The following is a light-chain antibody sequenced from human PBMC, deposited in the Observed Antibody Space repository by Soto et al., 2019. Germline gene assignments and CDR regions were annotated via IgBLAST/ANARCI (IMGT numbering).Light chain of an antibody. CDR3: CSYASSYTHV. CDR1: SSDLRGYNY. J-gene: IGLJ1*01. Sequence: QLVLTQPASVCGSPGHSLTICCTGTSSDLRGYNYVSWYQQHPGKAPKIMIYDVSKRPSGVPDRFSGSTSGNTASLTTSGPHAEDEADYYCCSYASSYTHVFGTEATVTV. CDR2: DVS. V-gene: IGLV2-11*01.